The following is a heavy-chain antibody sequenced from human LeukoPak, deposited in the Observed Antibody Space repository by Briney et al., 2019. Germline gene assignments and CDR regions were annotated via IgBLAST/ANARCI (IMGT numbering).Heavy chain of an antibody. CDR1: GGSISSYY. V-gene: IGHV4-59*01. D-gene: IGHD3-10*01. CDR2: VYFSGST. J-gene: IGHJ4*02. CDR3: ARANGSGSYFFDY. Sequence: SETLSLTCTVSGGSISSYYWSWIRQPPGKGLEWIGYVYFSGSTNYNPSLKSRVTISVDTSKNRFSLKLSSVTAADTAVYYCARANGSGSYFFDYWGQGTLVTVSS.